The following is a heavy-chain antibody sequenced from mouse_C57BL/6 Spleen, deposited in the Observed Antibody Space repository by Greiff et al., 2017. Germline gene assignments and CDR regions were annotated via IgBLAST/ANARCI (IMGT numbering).Heavy chain of an antibody. CDR2: ISSGSSTI. D-gene: IGHD1-1*01. CDR1: GFTFSDYG. V-gene: IGHV5-17*01. CDR3: ARPYYYGRAMDY. Sequence: EVMLVESGGGLVKPGGSLKLSCAASGFTFSDYGMHWVRQAPEKGLEWVAYISSGSSTIYYADTVKGRFTISRDNAKNTLFLQMTSLRSEDTAMYYCARPYYYGRAMDYWGQGTSVTVSS. J-gene: IGHJ4*01.